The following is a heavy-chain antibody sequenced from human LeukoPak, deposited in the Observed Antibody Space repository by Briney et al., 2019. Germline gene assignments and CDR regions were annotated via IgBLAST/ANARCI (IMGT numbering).Heavy chain of an antibody. CDR3: AKDRGTSLWYFDL. Sequence: PGRSLRLSCAASEFTFSSYGMHWVRQAPGKGLEWVAFIRYDGSNKYYADSVKGRFTISRDNSKNTLYLQMNSLRAEDTAVYYCAKDRGTSLWYFDLWGRGTLVTVSS. D-gene: IGHD2-2*01. V-gene: IGHV3-30*02. CDR1: EFTFSSYG. J-gene: IGHJ2*01. CDR2: IRYDGSNK.